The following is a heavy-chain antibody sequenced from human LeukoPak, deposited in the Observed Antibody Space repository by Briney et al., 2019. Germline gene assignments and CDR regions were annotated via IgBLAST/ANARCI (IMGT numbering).Heavy chain of an antibody. D-gene: IGHD6-19*01. V-gene: IGHV3-23*01. CDR1: GFTFSSNA. Sequence: LPGGSLRLSCAASGFTFSSNAMSWVRQAPGKGLEWVSAISGSGGSTYYADSVKGRFTISRDNSKNTLYLQMNSLRAEDTAVYYCAKARQWLDDFDYWGQGTLVTVSS. CDR2: ISGSGGST. CDR3: AKARQWLDDFDY. J-gene: IGHJ4*02.